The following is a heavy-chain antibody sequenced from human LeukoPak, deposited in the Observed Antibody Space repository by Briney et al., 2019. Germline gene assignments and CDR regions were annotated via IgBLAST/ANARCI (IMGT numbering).Heavy chain of an antibody. CDR3: ARDRTNLYYYDSSGHYLPNWFDP. CDR2: ISAYNGNT. Sequence: ASVKVSCKASGYTFTSYGISWVRQAPGQGLEWMGWISAYNGNTNYAQKLQGRVTMTTDTSTSTAYMELRSLRSDDTAVYYCARDRTNLYYYDSSGHYLPNWFDPWGQGTLVTVSS. V-gene: IGHV1-18*01. CDR1: GYTFTSYG. J-gene: IGHJ5*02. D-gene: IGHD3-22*01.